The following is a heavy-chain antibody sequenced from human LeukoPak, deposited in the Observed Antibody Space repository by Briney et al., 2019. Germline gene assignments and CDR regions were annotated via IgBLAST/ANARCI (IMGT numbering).Heavy chain of an antibody. D-gene: IGHD2-15*01. V-gene: IGHV3-30*18. Sequence: PGGSLRLSCAASGFTFSNFGMHWVRQAPGKGLEWVAVISYDGKVTFYADSAKGRFTISRDNSKNTLYLHMTSLRGGDTALYYCAKEAGAVVVVAATPGDWGQGTLVTVSS. CDR3: AKEAGAVVVVAATPGD. CDR2: ISYDGKVT. CDR1: GFTFSNFG. J-gene: IGHJ4*02.